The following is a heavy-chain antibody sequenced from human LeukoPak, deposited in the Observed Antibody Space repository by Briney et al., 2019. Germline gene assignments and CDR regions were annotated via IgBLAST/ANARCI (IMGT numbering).Heavy chain of an antibody. CDR3: ATASGSYYSFGAFDI. CDR1: GYTLTELS. CDR2: FDPEDGET. V-gene: IGHV1-24*01. Sequence: GASVKVSCKVSGYTLTELSMHWVRQAPGKGLEWMGGFDPEDGETIYAQKFQGRVTMTEDTSTDTAYMELSSLRSEDTAAYYCATASGSYYSFGAFDIWGQGTMVTVSS. D-gene: IGHD1-26*01. J-gene: IGHJ3*02.